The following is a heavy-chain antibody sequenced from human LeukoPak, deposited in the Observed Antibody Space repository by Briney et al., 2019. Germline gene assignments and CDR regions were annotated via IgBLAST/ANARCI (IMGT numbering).Heavy chain of an antibody. CDR2: ISGSGGST. V-gene: IGHV3-23*01. CDR3: AKEEISSSIPLITAFDI. D-gene: IGHD6-13*01. Sequence: GGSLRLSCAASGFTFSSYAMSWVRQAPGKGLEWVSAISGSGGSTYYADSVKGRFTISRDNSKNTLYLQMNRLRAEDTAVYYCAKEEISSSIPLITAFDIWGQGTMVTVSS. CDR1: GFTFSSYA. J-gene: IGHJ3*02.